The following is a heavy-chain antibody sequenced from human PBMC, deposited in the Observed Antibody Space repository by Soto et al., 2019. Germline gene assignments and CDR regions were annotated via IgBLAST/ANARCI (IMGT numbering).Heavy chain of an antibody. J-gene: IGHJ6*02. V-gene: IGHV3-74*01. D-gene: IGHD3-10*01. Sequence: EVQLVESGGGLVQPGGSLRLSCAASGFTSSNYWMHWVRQAPGKVLVWVSRIKSDGSSTSYADSVKGRFTISRDNAKNTLDLQMHGLRAEDMAVYYCARSVRSGSFPYYYYAMDVWGQGTTVTVSS. CDR3: ARSVRSGSFPYYYYAMDV. CDR2: IKSDGSST. CDR1: GFTSSNYW.